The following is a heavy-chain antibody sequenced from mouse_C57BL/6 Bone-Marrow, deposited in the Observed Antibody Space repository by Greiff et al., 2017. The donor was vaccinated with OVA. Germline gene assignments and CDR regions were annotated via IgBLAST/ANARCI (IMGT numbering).Heavy chain of an antibody. J-gene: IGHJ1*03. D-gene: IGHD1-1*01. CDR1: GYTFTSYW. V-gene: IGHV1-64*01. Sequence: QVQLQQSGAELVKPGASVKLSCKASGYTFTSYWMHWVKQRPGQGLEWIGMIHPNSGSTNYNEKFKSKATLTVDKSSSTAYMQLSSLTSEDSAVYYCARKDMYYGSSYWYFDVWGTGTTVTVSS. CDR2: IHPNSGST. CDR3: ARKDMYYGSSYWYFDV.